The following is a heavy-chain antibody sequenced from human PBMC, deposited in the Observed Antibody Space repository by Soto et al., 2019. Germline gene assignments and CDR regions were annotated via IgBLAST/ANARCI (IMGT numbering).Heavy chain of an antibody. J-gene: IGHJ4*02. D-gene: IGHD3-3*01. CDR1: GFTFNNYW. Sequence: GGSLRLSCAASGFTFNNYWMSWVRQAPGKGLEWVANIKQDGSEKCYVDSVKGRFTIFRDNAKNSLYLLMNSLRAEDTAVYYCATDLRRVTIFGVVSYWGQGTLVTVSS. V-gene: IGHV3-7*05. CDR3: ATDLRRVTIFGVVSY. CDR2: IKQDGSEK.